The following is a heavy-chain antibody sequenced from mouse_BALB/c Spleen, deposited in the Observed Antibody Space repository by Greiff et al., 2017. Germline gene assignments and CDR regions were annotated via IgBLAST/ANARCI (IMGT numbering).Heavy chain of an antibody. J-gene: IGHJ1*01. V-gene: IGHV5-6-5*01. CDR1: GFTFSSYT. CDR2: ISSGGST. Sequence: EVKLMESGGGLVQPGGSLKLSCAASGFTFSSYTMSWVRQTPEKRLEWVASISSGGSTYYPDSVKGRFTISRDNARNILYLQMSSLRSEDTAMYYCARSLFTGGYFDVWGAGTTVTVSS. D-gene: IGHD4-1*01. CDR3: ARSLFTGGYFDV.